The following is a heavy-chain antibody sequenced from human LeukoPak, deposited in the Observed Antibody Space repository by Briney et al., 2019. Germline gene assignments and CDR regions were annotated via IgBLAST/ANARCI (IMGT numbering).Heavy chain of an antibody. J-gene: IGHJ4*02. CDR1: GFTFSSYA. CDR2: ISGSGGST. D-gene: IGHD6-19*01. Sequence: GGSLRLSCAASGFTFSSYAMSWVRQAPGKGLEWVSAISGSGGSTYYADSVKGRFTISRDNSKNTLYLQMNSLRAEDTAVYYCARWGGYSSGWYGLHYWGQGTLVTVSS. CDR3: ARWGGYSSGWYGLHY. V-gene: IGHV3-23*01.